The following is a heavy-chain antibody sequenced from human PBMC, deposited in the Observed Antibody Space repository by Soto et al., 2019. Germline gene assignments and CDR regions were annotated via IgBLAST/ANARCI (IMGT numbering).Heavy chain of an antibody. D-gene: IGHD3-10*01. V-gene: IGHV4-39*01. CDR1: GGSISTNTYY. CDR2: INYSGSS. J-gene: IGHJ4*02. CDR3: ADNNYYGSGSDYELIDW. Sequence: QLQLQESGPGLVKPSETLSLSCTVSGGSISTNTYYWGWVRQPPGKGLEWIGSINYSGSSYYKPSLKCRVTIALHTSKNQFSLQLSSVTAADTAVFHCADNNYYGSGSDYELIDWWGQGTLVTVFS.